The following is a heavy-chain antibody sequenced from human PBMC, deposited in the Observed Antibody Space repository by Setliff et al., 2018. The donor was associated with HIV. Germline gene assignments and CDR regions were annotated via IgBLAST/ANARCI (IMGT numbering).Heavy chain of an antibody. V-gene: IGHV4-30-4*01. Sequence: SETLSLTCTVSGGSITGYYWSWIRQPPGMGLEWIGCIYYSGSAYYNPSLQRRVTISVDTSKNQVSLKLNSMTAADTAVYFCVRGPQWLVQKGRVYYFDYWGQGTLVTVSS. CDR3: VRGPQWLVQKGRVYYFDY. CDR2: IYYSGSA. D-gene: IGHD6-19*01. CDR1: GGSITGYY. J-gene: IGHJ4*02.